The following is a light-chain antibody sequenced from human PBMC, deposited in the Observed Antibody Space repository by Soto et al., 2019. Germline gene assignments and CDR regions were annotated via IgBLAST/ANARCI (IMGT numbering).Light chain of an antibody. CDR2: KAS. Sequence: DIQMTQSPSTLSASVGDRVTITCRASENINSWLAWYQQKPGKAPKLLIYKASSLESGVPSRFSGSGSGTEFTLTISSLQPDDFATYYCQQYNSYALTFGGGTKVDI. CDR1: ENINSW. CDR3: QQYNSYALT. J-gene: IGKJ4*01. V-gene: IGKV1-5*03.